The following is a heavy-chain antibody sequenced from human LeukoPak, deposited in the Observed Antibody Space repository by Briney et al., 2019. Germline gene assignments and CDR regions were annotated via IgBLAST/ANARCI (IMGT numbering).Heavy chain of an antibody. J-gene: IGHJ6*03. CDR2: IRYDGSNK. V-gene: IGHV3-30*02. CDR3: ARGPLGYNYYMDV. D-gene: IGHD3-10*01. CDR1: GFTFSSYG. Sequence: GGSLRLSCAASGFTFSSYGMHWVRQAPGKGLEWVAFIRYDGSNKYYADSVKGRFTISRDNSKNTLYLQMNSLRAEDTAVYYCARGPLGYNYYMDVWGKGTTVTISS.